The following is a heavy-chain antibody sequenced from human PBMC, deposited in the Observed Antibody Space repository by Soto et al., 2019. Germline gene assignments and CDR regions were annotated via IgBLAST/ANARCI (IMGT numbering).Heavy chain of an antibody. CDR3: ARGLRSVLDY. Sequence: GSLRLSCVASGFIFSNFGMHWVRQAPGKGLEWVAVISSDEKIKQYADSVRGRFAISRDNSKNTLYLQMTSLRAEDTAIYYCARGLRSVLDYWGQGTLVTVSS. CDR1: GFIFSNFG. J-gene: IGHJ4*02. D-gene: IGHD6-6*01. CDR2: ISSDEKIK. V-gene: IGHV3-33*01.